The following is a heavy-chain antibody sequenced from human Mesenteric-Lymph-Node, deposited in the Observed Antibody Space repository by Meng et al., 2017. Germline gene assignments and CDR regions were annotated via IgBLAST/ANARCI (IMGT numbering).Heavy chain of an antibody. CDR1: GYTFTSYY. Sequence: ASVKVSCKASGYTFTSYYMHWVRQAPGQGLEWMGIINPSGGSTSYAQKFQGRVTMTRDTSTSTVYMELSSLRSEDTAVYYCARRFAEDTPPFYSYGMDVWGQGTTVTVSS. D-gene: IGHD2-15*01. J-gene: IGHJ6*02. V-gene: IGHV1-46*01. CDR2: INPSGGST. CDR3: ARRFAEDTPPFYSYGMDV.